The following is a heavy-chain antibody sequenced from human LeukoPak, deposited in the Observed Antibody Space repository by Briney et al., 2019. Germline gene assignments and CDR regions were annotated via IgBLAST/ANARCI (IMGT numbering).Heavy chain of an antibody. CDR2: IWYDGSNK. Sequence: GRSLRLSCAASGFTFSNYGMHWVRQAPGKGLEWVAVIWYDGSNKYYADSVKGRFTISRDNSKNTLYLQMNSLRAEDTAVYYCARDPHYGWDWGQGTLVTVSS. D-gene: IGHD3-16*01. J-gene: IGHJ4*02. CDR3: ARDPHYGWD. CDR1: GFTFSNYG. V-gene: IGHV3-33*01.